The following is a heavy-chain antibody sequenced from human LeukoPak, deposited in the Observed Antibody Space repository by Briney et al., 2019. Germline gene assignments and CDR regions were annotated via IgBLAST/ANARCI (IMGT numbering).Heavy chain of an antibody. CDR2: ISYDGSKK. CDR3: ARVQREYYYDSSGIMGN. D-gene: IGHD3-22*01. Sequence: GGSLRLPCAASGFTFSDYAMHWLCQAPGKGLEWVAVISYDGSKKYYADSVKGRFTISRDNSKNTLYLQMNSLRVEDTAVYYCARVQREYYYDSSGIMGNWGQGTLVTVSS. CDR1: GFTFSDYA. J-gene: IGHJ4*02. V-gene: IGHV3-30*04.